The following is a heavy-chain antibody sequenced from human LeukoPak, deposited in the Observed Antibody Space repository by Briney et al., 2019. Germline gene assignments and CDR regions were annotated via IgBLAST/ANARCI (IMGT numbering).Heavy chain of an antibody. CDR3: AKGPYDYVWGSSYFDY. V-gene: IGHV3-43*02. D-gene: IGHD3-16*01. CDR1: GFTFDDYA. Sequence: GGSLRLSCAASGFTFDDYAMHWVRQAPGKGLEWVSLISGDGGSTYYADSVKGRFTISRDNSKNSLYLQMNSLRTEDTPLYYCAKGPYDYVWGSSYFDYWGQGTLVTVSS. J-gene: IGHJ4*02. CDR2: ISGDGGST.